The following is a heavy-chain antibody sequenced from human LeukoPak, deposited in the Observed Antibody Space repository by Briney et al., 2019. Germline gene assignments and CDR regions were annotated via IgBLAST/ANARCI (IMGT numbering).Heavy chain of an antibody. J-gene: IGHJ5*02. CDR3: ARVTGGRGYSYGYFQFDP. D-gene: IGHD5-18*01. CDR1: GYTFTIYA. Sequence: ASVTVSCKASGYTFTIYAMHWVRQAPGQRLEWMGWINAGNGNTKYSQKFQGRVTITRDTSASTAYMELSSLRSEDTAVYYCARVTGGRGYSYGYFQFDPWGQGTLVTVSS. V-gene: IGHV1-3*01. CDR2: INAGNGNT.